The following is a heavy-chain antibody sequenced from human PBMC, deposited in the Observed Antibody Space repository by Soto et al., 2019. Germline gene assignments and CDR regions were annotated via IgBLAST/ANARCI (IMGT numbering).Heavy chain of an antibody. CDR2: INPNSGGT. CDR1: GYTFTGYY. V-gene: IGHV1-2*02. Sequence: ASVKVSCKASGYTFTGYYMHWVRQAPGQGLEWMGWINPNSGGTNYAQKFQGRVTMTRDTSISTAYMELSRRRSDDTAGYYCARVPTSRYGSGSYYFDYWGQGTLVTVSS. CDR3: ARVPTSRYGSGSYYFDY. J-gene: IGHJ4*02. D-gene: IGHD3-10*01.